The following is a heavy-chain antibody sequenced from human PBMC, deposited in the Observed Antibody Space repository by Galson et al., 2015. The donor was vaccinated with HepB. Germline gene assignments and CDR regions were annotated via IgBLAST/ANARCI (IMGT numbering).Heavy chain of an antibody. V-gene: IGHV3-23*01. CDR2: ISGSGGST. CDR3: AKGGSWYYYYHMDV. CDR1: GFTFSSYA. D-gene: IGHD1-26*01. Sequence: SLRLSCAASGFTFSSYAMSWVRQAPGKGLEWVSAISGSGGSTYYADSVKGRFTISRDNSKNTLYLQMNSLRAEDTAVYYCAKGGSWYYYYHMDVRGKGTTVIVSS. J-gene: IGHJ6*03.